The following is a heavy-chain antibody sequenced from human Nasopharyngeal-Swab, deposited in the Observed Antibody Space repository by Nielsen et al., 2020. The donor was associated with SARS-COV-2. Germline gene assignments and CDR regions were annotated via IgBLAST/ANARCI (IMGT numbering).Heavy chain of an antibody. V-gene: IGHV1-3*01. Sequence: ASVKVSCKASGYTFTSYAMRWVRQAPGQRLEWMGWINAGNGNTKYSQKFQGRVTITRDTSTSTAYMELSSLRSEDTAVYYCARIAIGMIVVASYYGMDVWGQGTTVTVSS. J-gene: IGHJ6*02. D-gene: IGHD3-22*01. CDR1: GYTFTSYA. CDR2: INAGNGNT. CDR3: ARIAIGMIVVASYYGMDV.